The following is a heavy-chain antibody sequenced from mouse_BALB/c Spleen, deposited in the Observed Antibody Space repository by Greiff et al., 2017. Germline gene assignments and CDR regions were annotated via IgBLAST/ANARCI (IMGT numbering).Heavy chain of an antibody. D-gene: IGHD2-4*01. J-gene: IGHJ4*01. CDR2: IWAGGST. V-gene: IGHV2-9*02. Sequence: VQLVESGPGLVAPSQSLSITCTVSGFSLTSYGVHWVRQPPGKGLEWLGVIWAGGSTNYNSALMSRLSISKDNSKSQVFLKMNSLQTDDTAMYYCAKRSTMITTSVFYYAMDYWGQGTSVTVSS. CDR3: AKRSTMITTSVFYYAMDY. CDR1: GFSLTSYG.